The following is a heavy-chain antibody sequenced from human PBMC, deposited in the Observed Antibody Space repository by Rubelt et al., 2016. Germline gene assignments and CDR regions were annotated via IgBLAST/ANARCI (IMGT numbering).Heavy chain of an antibody. CDR2: ISAYNGNT. J-gene: IGHJ4*02. Sequence: QVQLVQSGAEVKKPGASVKVSCKASGYTFTSYGISWVRQAPGQGLEWMGWISAYNGNTNYAQNLQGRVTMTTDPSTSTAYMELSSLRSEDTAVYYCAAYYYDSSRIDYWGQGTLVTVSS. CDR3: AAYYYDSSRIDY. CDR1: GYTFTSYG. D-gene: IGHD3-22*01. V-gene: IGHV1-18*01.